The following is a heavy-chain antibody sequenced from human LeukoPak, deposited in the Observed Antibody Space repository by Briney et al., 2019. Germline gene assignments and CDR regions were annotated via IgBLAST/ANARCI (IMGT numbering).Heavy chain of an antibody. CDR2: INPDSGFT. J-gene: IGHJ4*02. CDR3: AREGDGYTFDY. D-gene: IGHD5-24*01. Sequence: GASVKVSCKTSGYTFTDDYIHWVRQAPGQGLEFMGWINPDSGFTNYAQKFKGRVTMTRDTSISTAYMELSRLRSDDTAVYYCAREGDGYTFDYWGQGTLVTVSS. CDR1: GYTFTDDY. V-gene: IGHV1-2*02.